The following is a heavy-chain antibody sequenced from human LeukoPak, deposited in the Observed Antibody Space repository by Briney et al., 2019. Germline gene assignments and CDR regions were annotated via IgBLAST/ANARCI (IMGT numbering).Heavy chain of an antibody. V-gene: IGHV3-7*01. J-gene: IGHJ5*02. CDR3: ALYSSTSGWFDP. D-gene: IGHD6-13*01. CDR1: GFTFSSYW. Sequence: GGSLRLSCAASGFTFSSYWMSWVRQAPGKGLEWVANIKQDGSEKYYADSVKGRFTISRDNSKNTLYLQMSSLRAEDTAVYYCALYSSTSGWFDPWGQGTLVTVSS. CDR2: IKQDGSEK.